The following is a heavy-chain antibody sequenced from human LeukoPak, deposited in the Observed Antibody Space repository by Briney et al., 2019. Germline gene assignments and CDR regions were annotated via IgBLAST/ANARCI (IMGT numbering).Heavy chain of an antibody. CDR1: GFTFSSYS. J-gene: IGHJ4*02. CDR3: ARDRVSDY. V-gene: IGHV3-48*01. D-gene: IGHD2-8*01. Sequence: RPGGSLRLSCAASGFTFSSYSMNWVRQAPGKGLEWVSYISSSTIYYADSVKGRFTISRDNAKNSLYLQMNSLRAEDTAVYYCARDRVSDYWGQGTLVTVSS. CDR2: ISSSTI.